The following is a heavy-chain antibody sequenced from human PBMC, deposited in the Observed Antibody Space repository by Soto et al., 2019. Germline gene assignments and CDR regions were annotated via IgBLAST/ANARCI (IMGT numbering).Heavy chain of an antibody. CDR1: GGSISSYY. D-gene: IGHD3-10*01. CDR3: ARLGEAWLGGTRYAFDI. CDR2: IYYSGST. V-gene: IGHV4-59*08. Sequence: SLTCTVSGGSISSYYWSWIRQPPGKGLEWIGYIYYSGSTNYNPSLKSRVTIPVDTSKNQFSLKLSSVTAADTAVYYCARLGEAWLGGTRYAFDIWGQGTMVTVSS. J-gene: IGHJ3*02.